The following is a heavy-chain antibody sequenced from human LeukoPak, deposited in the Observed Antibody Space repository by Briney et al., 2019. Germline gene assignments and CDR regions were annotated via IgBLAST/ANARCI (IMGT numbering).Heavy chain of an antibody. CDR1: GFTFSNAW. CDR3: TTDPSHSILWVRWLDY. Sequence: GGSLRLSCAASGFTFSNAWISWVRQAPGKGLEWVGRIKSKTDGGTTDYAAPVKGRFTISRDDSKNTLYLQMNSLKTEDTAVYYCTTDPSHSILWVRWLDYWGQGTLVTVSS. CDR2: IKSKTDGGTT. D-gene: IGHD3-3*02. J-gene: IGHJ4*02. V-gene: IGHV3-15*01.